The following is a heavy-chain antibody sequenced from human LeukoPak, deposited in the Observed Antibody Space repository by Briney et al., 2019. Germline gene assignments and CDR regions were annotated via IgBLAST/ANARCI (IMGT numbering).Heavy chain of an antibody. V-gene: IGHV3-53*01. CDR1: GYTHSSYD. D-gene: IGHD6-13*01. CDR3: ARSSRVDRSSSWAYYFDN. J-gene: IGHJ4*02. CDR2: IYSGDNT. Sequence: GRSLRLSCASSGYTHSSYDMHWSRQAPGKGLEWVSIIYSGDNTYYADSVKGRFTLSRSDSPKTFYPNTNSLRAEDTAVYYCARSSRVDRSSSWAYYFDNWGQGTLVTVSS.